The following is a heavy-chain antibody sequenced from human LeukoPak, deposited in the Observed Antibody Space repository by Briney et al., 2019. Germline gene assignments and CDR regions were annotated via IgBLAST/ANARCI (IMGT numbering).Heavy chain of an antibody. V-gene: IGHV3-30*18. D-gene: IGHD5-18*01. Sequence: PGGSLRLSCAASGFTFSSYGMHWVRRAPGKGLEWVAVISYDGSNKYYADSVKGRFTISRDNAKNTLYVQMNSLRAEDTAVYYCAKPDTAMVDTDAFDIWGQGTMVTVSS. CDR3: AKPDTAMVDTDAFDI. CDR2: ISYDGSNK. CDR1: GFTFSSYG. J-gene: IGHJ3*02.